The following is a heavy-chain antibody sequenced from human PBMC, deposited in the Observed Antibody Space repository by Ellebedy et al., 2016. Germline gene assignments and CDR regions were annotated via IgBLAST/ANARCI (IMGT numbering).Heavy chain of an antibody. J-gene: IGHJ4*02. CDR3: ARAPKYDFWGSYYITYYFDY. V-gene: IGHV1-2*02. D-gene: IGHD3-3*01. CDR1: GYTFTDYY. Sequence: ASVKVSXXASGYTFTDYYMHWVRQAPGQGLEWMGWINPNSGGTNYAQKFQGRVTMTRDTSISTAYMEVTRLRSDDTAVYYCARAPKYDFWGSYYITYYFDYWGQGTLVTVSS. CDR2: INPNSGGT.